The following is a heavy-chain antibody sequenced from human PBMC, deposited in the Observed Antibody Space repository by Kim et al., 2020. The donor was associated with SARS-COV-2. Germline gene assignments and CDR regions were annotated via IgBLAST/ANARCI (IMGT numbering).Heavy chain of an antibody. CDR3: ARRSGYSYGLNGAFDI. CDR1: GFTFSSYS. D-gene: IGHD5-18*01. V-gene: IGHV3-21*01. Sequence: GGSLRLSCAASGFTFSSYSMNWVRQAPGKGLEWVSSISSSSSYIYYADSVKGRFTISRDNAKNSLYLQMNSLRAEDTAVYYCARRSGYSYGLNGAFDIWGQGTMVTVSS. CDR2: ISSSSSYI. J-gene: IGHJ3*02.